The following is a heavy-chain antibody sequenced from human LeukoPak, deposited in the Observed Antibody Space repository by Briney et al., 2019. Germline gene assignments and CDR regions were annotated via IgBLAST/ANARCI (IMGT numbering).Heavy chain of an antibody. CDR1: GYSISRGYY. CDR2: MYTSGNT. D-gene: IGHD3-10*01. Sequence: SETLSLTCTVSGYSISRGYYWSWIRQPAGKGLEWIGRMYTSGNTNYNPSLKSRATISVDTSKNQFSLELSSVTAADTAVYYCARERLAMVRGVIPKEAWGWFDPWGQGTLVTVSS. CDR3: ARERLAMVRGVIPKEAWGWFDP. V-gene: IGHV4-61*02. J-gene: IGHJ5*02.